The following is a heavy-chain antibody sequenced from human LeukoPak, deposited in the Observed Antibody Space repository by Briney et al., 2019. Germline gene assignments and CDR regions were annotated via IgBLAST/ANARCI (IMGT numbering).Heavy chain of an antibody. CDR2: INHSGST. J-gene: IGHJ4*02. D-gene: IGHD3-22*01. V-gene: IGHV4-34*01. CDR3: ARGKDYYDSSGYYYGPLDY. Sequence: SETLSLTCAVYGGSFSGYYCSWIRQPPGKGLEWIGEINHSGSTNYNPYIKSRVTISVDTSKNQFSLKLSSVTAADTAVYYCARGKDYYDSSGYYYGPLDYWGQGTLVTVSS. CDR1: GGSFSGYY.